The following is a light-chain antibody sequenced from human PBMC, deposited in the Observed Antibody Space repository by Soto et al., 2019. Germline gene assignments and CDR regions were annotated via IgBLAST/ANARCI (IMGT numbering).Light chain of an antibody. V-gene: IGKV1-39*01. J-gene: IGKJ2*01. CDR2: AAS. Sequence: DIQMTQSPSSLSASVGDRVTITCRASQSISSYLNWYQQKPGKAPKLLIYAASSLQSGVPSRFSGSGSGTDFTLTISSLQPEDFSTYLCPQSYSTPVFGQGTKLEIK. CDR3: PQSYSTPV. CDR1: QSISSY.